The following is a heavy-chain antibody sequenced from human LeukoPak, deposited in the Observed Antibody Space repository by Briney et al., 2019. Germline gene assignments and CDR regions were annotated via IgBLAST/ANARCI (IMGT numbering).Heavy chain of an antibody. V-gene: IGHV5-51*01. D-gene: IGHD3-10*01. J-gene: IGHJ1*01. CDR3: ATYAGTSSKYFQH. CDR2: ILPADSDT. Sequence: PGESLQICSKGSGYSFTNNWIGWVRQMPGKGLEWMRIILPADSDTRYSPSFQGQVTISADKSINTAYVQWSSLKASDTAMYYCATYAGTSSKYFQHWGQGTLVTVSS. CDR1: GYSFTNNW.